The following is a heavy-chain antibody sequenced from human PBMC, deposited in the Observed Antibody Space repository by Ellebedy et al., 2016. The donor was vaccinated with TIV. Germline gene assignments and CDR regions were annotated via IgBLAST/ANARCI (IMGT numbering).Heavy chain of an antibody. Sequence: GESLKISCAASGFTFSSYWMSWVRQAPGKGLEWVANIKQDESEKYYVDSVKGRFSISRDNAKNSLYLQMNSLRPEDTAVYYCARDQWLGRAYYFDSWGQGTLVTVSS. CDR3: ARDQWLGRAYYFDS. V-gene: IGHV3-7*01. D-gene: IGHD6-19*01. CDR2: IKQDESEK. J-gene: IGHJ4*02. CDR1: GFTFSSYW.